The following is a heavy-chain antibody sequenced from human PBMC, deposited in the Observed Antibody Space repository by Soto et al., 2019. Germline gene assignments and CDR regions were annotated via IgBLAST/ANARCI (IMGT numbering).Heavy chain of an antibody. CDR3: AKSPTTTSPRVDS. Sequence: EVQLLVSGGDLVQPGESLRLSCAASGFTFNNYAMTWVRQAPGKGLEWLSGISGSGGSTYYANSVKGRFIISRDICKNTLYLQLNSLRVEDTATYYCAKSPTTTSPRVDSWGQGTLVTVSS. V-gene: IGHV3-23*01. J-gene: IGHJ4*02. CDR2: ISGSGGST. D-gene: IGHD4-4*01. CDR1: GFTFNNYA.